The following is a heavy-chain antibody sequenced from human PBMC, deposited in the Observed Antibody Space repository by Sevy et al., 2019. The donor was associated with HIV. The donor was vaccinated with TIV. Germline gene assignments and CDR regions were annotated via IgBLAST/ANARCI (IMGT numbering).Heavy chain of an antibody. V-gene: IGHV3-48*02. CDR2: ITSDGTSM. CDR1: GFTFSNYS. D-gene: IGHD4-17*01. CDR3: ARLGLTVTLNFAY. J-gene: IGHJ4*02. Sequence: GGSLRLSCAASGFTFSNYSMNWVRQAPGKGLEWVSNITSDGTSMRYADSVKGRFTISRDNAKNSLYLQMNSLRDEDTAVYYCARLGLTVTLNFAYWCQGTVVTVSS.